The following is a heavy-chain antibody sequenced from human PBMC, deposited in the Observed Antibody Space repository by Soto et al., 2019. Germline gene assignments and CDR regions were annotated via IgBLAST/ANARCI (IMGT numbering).Heavy chain of an antibody. J-gene: IGHJ6*02. D-gene: IGHD2-21*02. Sequence: QVQLVQSGAGVKKPGSSVKVSCKASGGTFSSYAISWVRQAPGQGLEWMGGIIPIFGTANYAQTFQGRVTIPADDSTSTAYTELSSQRSEDTAVYYCARVNCGGDCPHYYYYYGMDVWGQGTPVTVSS. CDR3: ARVNCGGDCPHYYYYYGMDV. CDR1: GGTFSSYA. CDR2: IIPIFGTA. V-gene: IGHV1-69*01.